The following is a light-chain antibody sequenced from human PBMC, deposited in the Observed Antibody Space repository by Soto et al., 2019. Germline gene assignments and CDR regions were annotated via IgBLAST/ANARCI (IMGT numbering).Light chain of an antibody. J-gene: IGLJ2*01. Sequence: QAVVTQEPSLTVSPGGTVTLTCGSSTGAVTNGHYPYWFQQKPGQAPRTLIYDTTDKHSWTPARFSGSLLGGKAALTLSGXQXEDEAEYYCLLSYNGARSYVVFGGGTKLTVL. CDR2: DTT. CDR3: LLSYNGARSYVV. CDR1: TGAVTNGHY. V-gene: IGLV7-46*01.